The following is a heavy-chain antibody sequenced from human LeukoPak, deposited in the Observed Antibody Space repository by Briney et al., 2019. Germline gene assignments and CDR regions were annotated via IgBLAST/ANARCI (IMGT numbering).Heavy chain of an antibody. CDR3: ASSQPIVATILPHAFDI. V-gene: IGHV5-51*01. CDR1: GYSFTSYW. CDR2: IYPGDSDT. D-gene: IGHD5-12*01. Sequence: GESLKISCKGSGYSFTSYWIGWVRQMPGKGLEWMGIIYPGDSDTRYSPSFQGQVTISADKSISTAYLQRSSLKASDTAMYYCASSQPIVATILPHAFDIWGQGTMVTVSS. J-gene: IGHJ3*02.